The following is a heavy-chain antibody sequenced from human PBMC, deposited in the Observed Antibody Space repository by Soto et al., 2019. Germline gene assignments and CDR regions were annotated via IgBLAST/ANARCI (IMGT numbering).Heavy chain of an antibody. V-gene: IGHV4-61*01. CDR2: IYYSGST. CDR3: ASWDLTGSLFAFVY. CDR1: GGSVSSGSYY. Sequence: PSETLSLTCTVSGGSVSSGSYYWSWIRQPPGKGLEWIGYIYYSGSTNYNPSLKSRVTISVDTSKNQFSLKLSSVTAADTAVYYCASWDLTGSLFAFVYWGQGTLVTVSS. J-gene: IGHJ4*02. D-gene: IGHD3-9*01.